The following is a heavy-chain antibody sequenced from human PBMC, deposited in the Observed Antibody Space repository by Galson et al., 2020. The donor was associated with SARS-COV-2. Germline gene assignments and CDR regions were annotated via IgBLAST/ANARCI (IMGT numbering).Heavy chain of an antibody. V-gene: IGHV3-9*01. CDR2: ISWNSGSI. D-gene: IGHD1-1*01. CDR3: AKDNIAYIQLPDY. J-gene: IGHJ4*02. Sequence: GGSLRLSCAASGFTFDDYAMHWVRQAPGKGLEWDSGISWNSGSIGYADSVKGRFTISRDNAKNSLYLQMNSLRAEDTALYYCAKDNIAYIQLPDYWGQGTLVTVSS. CDR1: GFTFDDYA.